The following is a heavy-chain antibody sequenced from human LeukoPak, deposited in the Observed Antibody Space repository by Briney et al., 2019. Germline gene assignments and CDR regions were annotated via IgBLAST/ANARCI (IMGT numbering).Heavy chain of an antibody. CDR2: ISSSSSYI. CDR1: GFTFSSYS. D-gene: IGHD5-18*01. V-gene: IGHV3-21*01. J-gene: IGHJ5*02. Sequence: GGSLRLSCAASGFTFSSYSMNWVRQAPGEGLEWVSSISSSSSYIYYADSVKGRFTISRDNAKNSLYLQMNSLRAEDTAVYYCAREGGERLWLSWGQGTLVTVSS. CDR3: AREGGERLWLS.